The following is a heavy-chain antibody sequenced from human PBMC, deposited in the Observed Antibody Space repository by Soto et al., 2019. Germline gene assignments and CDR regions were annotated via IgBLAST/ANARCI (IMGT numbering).Heavy chain of an antibody. D-gene: IGHD6-19*01. CDR1: GGSISSSSYY. CDR2: IYYSGST. J-gene: IGHJ4*02. Sequence: SETLSLTCTVSGGSISSSSYYWGWIRQPPGKGLEWIGSIYYSGSTYYNPSLKSRVTISVDTSKNQFSLKLSSVTAADTAVYYCARRSSQWLAFDYWGQGTLVTVSS. CDR3: ARRSSQWLAFDY. V-gene: IGHV4-39*01.